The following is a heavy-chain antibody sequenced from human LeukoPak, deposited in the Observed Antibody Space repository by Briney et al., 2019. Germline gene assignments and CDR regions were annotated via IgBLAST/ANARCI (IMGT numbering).Heavy chain of an antibody. D-gene: IGHD4-23*01. J-gene: IGHJ4*02. Sequence: GGSLRLSCEASGFTFSSYAMSWVRQAPGKGLAWVSVISSSADSTYYADSVKGRFTISRDNSKNTLYLQMNNLRAEDTAVYYCAKPLEKYTYGGNFDYWGQGPLVTVSS. CDR2: ISSSADST. CDR1: GFTFSSYA. CDR3: AKPLEKYTYGGNFDY. V-gene: IGHV3-23*01.